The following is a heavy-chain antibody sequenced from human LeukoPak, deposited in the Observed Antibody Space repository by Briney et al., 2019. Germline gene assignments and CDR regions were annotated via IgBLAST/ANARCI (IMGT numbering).Heavy chain of an antibody. D-gene: IGHD1-1*01. CDR1: GGSISSYY. CDR2: VYPSGNT. V-gene: IGHV4-4*07. CDR3: AGLPRGTRPPDYFHH. Sequence: SETLSLTCVVSGGSISSYYWSWIRQPAGKGLEWIGRVYPSGNTDCNPSLKGRVTMSVDTTKSQFSLKLTSVTAADTAVYYCAGLPRGTRPPDYFHHWGQGTLVTVSS. J-gene: IGHJ1*01.